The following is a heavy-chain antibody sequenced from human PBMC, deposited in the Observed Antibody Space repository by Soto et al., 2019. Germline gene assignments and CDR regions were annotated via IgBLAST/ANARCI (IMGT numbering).Heavy chain of an antibody. CDR1: GFVFSSYD. J-gene: IGHJ4*02. CDR2: ISPYSGDT. Sequence: QVQLVQSGAEVKKPGASVKVSCQAAGFVFSSYDISWVRQAPGQGLEWIGWISPYSGDTRYTQKLQDRVTMTTDTSTNTAYMELRSLTSDDTAVYYCARDLRVWGTYSVFEYWGQGTLVSVSS. CDR3: ARDLRVWGTYSVFEY. V-gene: IGHV1-18*04. D-gene: IGHD3-16*01.